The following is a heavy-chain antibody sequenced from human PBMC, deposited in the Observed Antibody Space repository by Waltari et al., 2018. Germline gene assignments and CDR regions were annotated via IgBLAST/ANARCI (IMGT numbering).Heavy chain of an antibody. CDR2: MQYRGSP. J-gene: IGHJ1*01. V-gene: IGHV4-39*01. CDR3: GRIAFGDDGGYFQY. D-gene: IGHD4-17*01. CDR1: GGSISSNYN. Sequence: QVQLQESGPGLVKPSETLSLTCTVSGGSISSNYNWGWIRQPPGKGLGWMGNMQYRGSPFYNPSLGSRVTISLDPSRNQFSLRLSSVYAADTAVYFCGRIAFGDDGGYFQYWGQGTLVTVSS.